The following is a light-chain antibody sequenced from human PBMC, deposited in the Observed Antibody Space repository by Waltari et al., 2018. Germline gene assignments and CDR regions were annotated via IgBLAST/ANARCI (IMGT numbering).Light chain of an antibody. CDR1: CTHVGDYNY. V-gene: IGLV2-14*01. J-gene: IGLJ3*02. Sequence: QSALTQPASVSAPPGQPITISCPGTCTHVGDYNYVSWYQQHPGKAPKLIIYDVSKRPSGVSNRFSGSKSGNTASLTISGLQVEDEADYYCSSYTSSSTWVFGGGTKLTVL. CDR2: DVS. CDR3: SSYTSSSTWV.